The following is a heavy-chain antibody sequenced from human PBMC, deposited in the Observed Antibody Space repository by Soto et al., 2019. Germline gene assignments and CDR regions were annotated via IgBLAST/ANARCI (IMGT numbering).Heavy chain of an antibody. CDR2: IWYDGSNK. CDR3: AREMGVVVAATNYYYYGMDV. Sequence: GGSLRLSCAASGFTLSSYGMHWVRQAPGKGLEWVAVIWYDGSNKYYADSVKGRFTISRDNSKNTLYLQMNSLRAEDTAVYYCAREMGVVVAATNYYYYGMDVWGQGTTVTVSS. V-gene: IGHV3-33*01. D-gene: IGHD2-15*01. CDR1: GFTLSSYG. J-gene: IGHJ6*02.